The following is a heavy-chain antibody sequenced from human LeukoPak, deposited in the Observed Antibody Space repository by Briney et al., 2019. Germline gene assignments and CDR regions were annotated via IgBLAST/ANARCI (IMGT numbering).Heavy chain of an antibody. J-gene: IGHJ4*02. D-gene: IGHD2-2*01. CDR2: I. CDR3: ARDKTPHVVVPAHQTYYFDY. CDR1: GFTFSSYS. Sequence: GGSLRLSCAASGFTFSSYSMHWVRQAPGKGLEWVSSIKGRFTISRDNAKNSLYLQMNSLRAEDTAVYYCARDKTPHVVVPAHQTYYFDYWGQGTLVTVSS. V-gene: IGHV3-21*01.